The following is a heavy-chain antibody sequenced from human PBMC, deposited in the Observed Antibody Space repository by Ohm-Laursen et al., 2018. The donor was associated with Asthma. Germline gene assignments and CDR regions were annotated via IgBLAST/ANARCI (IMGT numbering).Heavy chain of an antibody. CDR2: ISWNSGSI. D-gene: IGHD6-13*01. CDR3: AKDLFVFSGGIAAAGPFDP. CDR1: GFTFDDYA. V-gene: IGHV3-9*01. Sequence: RSLRLSCAASGFTFDDYAMHWVRQAPGKGLEWVSGISWNSGSIGYADSVKGRFTISRDNAKNSLYLQMNSLRAEDTALYYCAKDLFVFSGGIAAAGPFDPWGQGTLVTVSS. J-gene: IGHJ5*02.